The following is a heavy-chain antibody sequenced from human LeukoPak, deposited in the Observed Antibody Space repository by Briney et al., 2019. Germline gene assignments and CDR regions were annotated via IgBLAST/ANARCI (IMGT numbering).Heavy chain of an antibody. CDR1: GFTFSSYS. CDR2: IYSGGST. J-gene: IGHJ4*02. D-gene: IGHD6-19*01. CDR3: AKSVAGRDY. Sequence: GGSLRLSCAASGFTFSSYSMNWVRQAPGKGLEWVSVIYSGGSTYYADSVKGRFTISRDNSKNTLYLQMNSLRAEDTAVYYCAKSVAGRDYWGQGTLATVSS. V-gene: IGHV3-53*01.